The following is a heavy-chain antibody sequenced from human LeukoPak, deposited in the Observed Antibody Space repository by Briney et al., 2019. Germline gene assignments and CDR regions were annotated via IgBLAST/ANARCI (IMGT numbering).Heavy chain of an antibody. CDR1: GYTFANYW. Sequence: GESLKISCKGSGYTFANYWIGWVRQMPGKGLEWMGIIYPGDSDTRYSPSFQGQVTISADKSISTAYLQWSSLKASDTAMYYCARHDPHSRGYVNCFDPWGQGTLVTVSS. D-gene: IGHD5-12*01. CDR2: IYPGDSDT. CDR3: ARHDPHSRGYVNCFDP. V-gene: IGHV5-51*01. J-gene: IGHJ5*02.